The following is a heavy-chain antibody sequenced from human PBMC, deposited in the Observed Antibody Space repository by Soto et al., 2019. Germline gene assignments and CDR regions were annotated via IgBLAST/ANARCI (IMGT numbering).Heavy chain of an antibody. D-gene: IGHD5-12*01. Sequence: ASVKVSCKASGYTFTSYGISWVRQAPGQGLEWMGWISAYNGNTNYAQKLQGRVTMTTDTSTSTAYVELRSLRVEDSAVYFCVKASDGAWPYYFDSWGQGTLVTVSS. V-gene: IGHV1-18*01. CDR1: GYTFTSYG. J-gene: IGHJ4*02. CDR3: VKASDGAWPYYFDS. CDR2: ISAYNGNT.